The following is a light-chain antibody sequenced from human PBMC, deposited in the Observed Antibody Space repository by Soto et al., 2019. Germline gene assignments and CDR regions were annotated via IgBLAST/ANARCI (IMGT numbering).Light chain of an antibody. V-gene: IGKV1-5*03. CDR2: KAS. CDR1: QSISSW. CDR3: QQYNTYLWT. J-gene: IGKJ1*01. Sequence: DIQVTQYPSTLSASVGDRVIIICRASQSISSWLAWYQQKPGKAPKLLIYKASSLESGVPSRFSGSGSGTEFTLTIRSLQPDDFATYYCQQYNTYLWTFGQGTKVDIK.